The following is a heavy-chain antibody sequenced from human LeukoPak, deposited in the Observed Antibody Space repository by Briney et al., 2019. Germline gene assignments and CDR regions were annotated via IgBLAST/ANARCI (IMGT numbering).Heavy chain of an antibody. V-gene: IGHV5-51*01. CDR2: IHPGDSDT. D-gene: IGHD3-9*01. CDR1: GYSFTSYW. J-gene: IGHJ3*02. Sequence: GESLKISCKGSGYSFTSYWIGWVRQMPGKGLEWMGIIHPGDSDTRYSPSFQGQVTISADKPISTAYLQWSSLKASDTAMYYCARRRAKNYDILTGSPTGAFDIWGQGTMVTVSS. CDR3: ARRRAKNYDILTGSPTGAFDI.